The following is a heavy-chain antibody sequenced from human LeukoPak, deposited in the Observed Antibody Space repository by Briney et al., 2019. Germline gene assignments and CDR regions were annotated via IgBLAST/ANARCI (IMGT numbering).Heavy chain of an antibody. CDR3: AADQTDYYDSSGYGPMGY. CDR1: GYTFTSYA. CDR2: INAGNGNT. D-gene: IGHD3-22*01. Sequence: ASVKVSCKASGYTFTSYAMHWVRQAPGQRLEWMGWINAGNGNTKYSQKFQGRVTITRDTSASTAYMELGSLRSEDTAVYYCAADQTDYYDSSGYGPMGYWGQGTLVTVSS. J-gene: IGHJ4*02. V-gene: IGHV1-3*01.